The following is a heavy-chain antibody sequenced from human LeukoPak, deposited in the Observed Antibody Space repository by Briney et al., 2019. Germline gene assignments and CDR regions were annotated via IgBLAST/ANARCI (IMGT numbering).Heavy chain of an antibody. CDR2: ISAYNGNT. J-gene: IGHJ4*02. CDR1: GYTFTSYG. CDR3: ARDVPMIVVVTHFDY. D-gene: IGHD3-22*01. Sequence: ASVKVSCKASGYTFTSYGISWVRQAPGQGREWMGWISAYNGNTNYAQKLQGRVTMTTDTSTSTAYMELRSLRSDDTAVYYCARDVPMIVVVTHFDYWGQGTLVTVSS. V-gene: IGHV1-18*01.